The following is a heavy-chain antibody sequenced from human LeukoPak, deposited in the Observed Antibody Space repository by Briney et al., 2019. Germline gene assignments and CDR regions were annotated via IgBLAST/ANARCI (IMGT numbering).Heavy chain of an antibody. V-gene: IGHV4-61*02. Sequence: PSETLSLTCTVSGGSISSGSYYWSWIRQPAGKGLEWIGRIYTSGSTNYNPSLKSRVTISVDTSKNQFSLKLSSVTAADTAVYYCARERRQDYDFWSGYYYGMDVWGQGTTVTVSS. CDR2: IYTSGST. D-gene: IGHD3-3*01. CDR1: GGSISSGSYY. CDR3: ARERRQDYDFWSGYYYGMDV. J-gene: IGHJ6*02.